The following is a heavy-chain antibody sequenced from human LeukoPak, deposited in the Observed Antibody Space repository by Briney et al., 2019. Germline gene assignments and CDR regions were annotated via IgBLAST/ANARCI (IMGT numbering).Heavy chain of an antibody. V-gene: IGHV1-2*06. CDR2: INPNSGGT. CDR1: GYTFTGYY. J-gene: IGHJ4*02. Sequence: GASVKVSCKASGYTFTGYYMHWVRQAPGQGLEWMGRINPNSGGTNYAQKFQGRVTMTRDTSISTAYMELSRLRYDDTAVYYCARVEGSSGWYYFDYWGQGTLVTVSS. D-gene: IGHD6-19*01. CDR3: ARVEGSSGWYYFDY.